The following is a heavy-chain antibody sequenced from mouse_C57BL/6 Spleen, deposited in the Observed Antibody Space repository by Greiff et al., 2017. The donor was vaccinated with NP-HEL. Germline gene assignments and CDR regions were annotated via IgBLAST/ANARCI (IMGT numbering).Heavy chain of an antibody. D-gene: IGHD1-1*01. CDR2: ISSGGDYI. J-gene: IGHJ1*03. Sequence: EVKLVESGEGLVKPGGSLKLSCAASGFTFSSYAMSWVRQTPEKRLEWVAYISSGGDYIYYADPVKGRFTISRDNARNTLYLQMSSLKSEDTAMYYCTRDVPIYGSSYGYFDVWGTGTTVTVSS. V-gene: IGHV5-9-1*02. CDR1: GFTFSSYA. CDR3: TRDVPIYGSSYGYFDV.